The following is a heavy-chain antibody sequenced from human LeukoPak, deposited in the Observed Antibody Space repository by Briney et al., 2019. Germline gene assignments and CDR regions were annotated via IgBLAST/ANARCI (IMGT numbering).Heavy chain of an antibody. D-gene: IGHD6-19*01. CDR3: ARAVAGTYFDY. CDR1: GLTFSGYW. CDR2: INFDGSST. J-gene: IGHJ4*02. Sequence: GGSLRLSCAASGLTFSGYWMHWVRQAPGKGLVWVSRINFDGSSTSYADAVKGRFTISRDNAKDTLYLQMNSLRAEDTAVYYCARAVAGTYFDYWGQGTRVTVSS. V-gene: IGHV3-74*01.